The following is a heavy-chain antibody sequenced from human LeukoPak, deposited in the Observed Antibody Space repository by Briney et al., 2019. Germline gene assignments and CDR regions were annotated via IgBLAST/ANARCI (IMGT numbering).Heavy chain of an antibody. V-gene: IGHV4-39*07. CDR2: FYYSGST. CDR1: GGSISSSYYY. J-gene: IGHJ4*02. CDR3: ARDLHRYSSSMTYYFDY. Sequence: SETLSLTCTVSGGSISSSYYYWGWIRQPPGKGLGWIGSFYYSGSTYYNPSLMSRVTISVDTSKNQFSLKLSSVTAADTAVYYCARDLHRYSSSMTYYFDYWGQGTLVTVSS. D-gene: IGHD6-19*01.